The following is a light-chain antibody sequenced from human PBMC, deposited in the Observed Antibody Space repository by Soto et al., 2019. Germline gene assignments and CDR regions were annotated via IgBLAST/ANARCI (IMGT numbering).Light chain of an antibody. V-gene: IGKV1-9*01. Sequence: DIQLTQSPSFLSASVGDRVTITCRASQGISSYLAWYQQKPVKAPKLLIYAASTLQSGVPSRFSGSGSGTEFTLTISSLQPEGFATYYCQQLNSYPWTFGQGTKVEIK. CDR2: AAS. CDR1: QGISSY. J-gene: IGKJ1*01. CDR3: QQLNSYPWT.